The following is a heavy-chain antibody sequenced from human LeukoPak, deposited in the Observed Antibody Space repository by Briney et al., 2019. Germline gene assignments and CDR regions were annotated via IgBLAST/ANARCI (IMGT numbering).Heavy chain of an antibody. CDR3: ARGFGDWGLSWFDP. D-gene: IGHD3-10*01. CDR2: IYYSGSA. V-gene: IGHV4-61*01. J-gene: IGHJ5*02. Sequence: PSETLSLTCTVSGGSVRSDSNYWSWIRQPPGKGLEWIGYIYYSGSAKYNPSLKSRVTISVDTSKNQFSLKLTSVTAADTAVYYCARGFGDWGLSWFDPWGQGTLVTVSS. CDR1: GGSVRSDSNY.